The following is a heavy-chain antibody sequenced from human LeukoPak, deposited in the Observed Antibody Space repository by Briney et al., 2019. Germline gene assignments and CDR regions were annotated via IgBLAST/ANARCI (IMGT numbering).Heavy chain of an antibody. D-gene: IGHD3-10*01. V-gene: IGHV3-23*01. J-gene: IGHJ4*02. CDR2: ISGSGGST. CDR1: GFTFSSYA. CDR3: ANLLMVRGVRFDY. Sequence: GGSLRLSCAASGFTFSSYAMSWVRQAPGKGLEWVSAISGSGGSTYYADSVKGRFTISRDNSKNTLYLQMNSLRAEDTAVYYCANLLMVRGVRFDYWGQGTLVTVSS.